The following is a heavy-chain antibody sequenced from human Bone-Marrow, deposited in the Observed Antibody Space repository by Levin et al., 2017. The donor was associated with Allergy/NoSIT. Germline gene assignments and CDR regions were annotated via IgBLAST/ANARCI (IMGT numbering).Heavy chain of an antibody. D-gene: IGHD6-19*01. CDR3: ARDHLHSSGWFVVPALYYYYGMDV. CDR1: GYTFTGYY. Sequence: ASVKVSCKASGYTFTGYYMHWVRQAPGQGLEWMGWINPNSGGTNYAQKFQGRVTMTRDTSISTAYMELSRLRSDDTAVYYCARDHLHSSGWFVVPALYYYYGMDVWGQGTTVTVSS. J-gene: IGHJ6*02. CDR2: INPNSGGT. V-gene: IGHV1-2*02.